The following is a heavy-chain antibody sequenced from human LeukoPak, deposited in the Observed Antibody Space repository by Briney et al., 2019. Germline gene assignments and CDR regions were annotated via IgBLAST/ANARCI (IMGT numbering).Heavy chain of an antibody. CDR1: GGTFSSYA. D-gene: IGHD3-3*01. CDR3: ARSKDYDFWSGYRNWFDP. CDR2: IIPIFGTA. J-gene: IGHJ5*02. V-gene: IGHV1-69*13. Sequence: GASVKVSCKASGGTFSSYAISWVRQAPGQGLEWMGGIIPIFGTANYAQKFQGRVTITADESTSTAYMELSSLRSEDTAVYYCARSKDYDFWSGYRNWFDPWGQGTLVTASS.